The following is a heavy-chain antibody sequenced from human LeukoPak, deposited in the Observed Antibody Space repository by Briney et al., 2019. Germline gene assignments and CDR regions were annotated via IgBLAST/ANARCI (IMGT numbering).Heavy chain of an antibody. CDR1: GFTFDDYA. V-gene: IGHV3-9*01. J-gene: IGHJ4*02. D-gene: IGHD3-22*01. Sequence: PGGSLRLSCAASGFTFDDYAMHWVRQAPGKGLEWGSGISWNSGSIGYADSVKGRFTISRDNAKNSLYLQMNSLRAEDTALYYCAKGYYYDSSGYLDYWGQGTLVTVSS. CDR3: AKGYYYDSSGYLDY. CDR2: ISWNSGSI.